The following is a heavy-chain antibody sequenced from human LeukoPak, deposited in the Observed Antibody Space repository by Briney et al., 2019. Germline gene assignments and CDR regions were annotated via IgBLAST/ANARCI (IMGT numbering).Heavy chain of an antibody. V-gene: IGHV4-59*01. D-gene: IGHD5-24*01. J-gene: IGHJ4*02. CDR2: IYNSGST. CDR3: ARKDGDG. Sequence: IYNSGSTNYNPSLRGRVTISLDTSKNQVSLKLISVTAADTAMYYCARKDGDGWGQGILVTVSS.